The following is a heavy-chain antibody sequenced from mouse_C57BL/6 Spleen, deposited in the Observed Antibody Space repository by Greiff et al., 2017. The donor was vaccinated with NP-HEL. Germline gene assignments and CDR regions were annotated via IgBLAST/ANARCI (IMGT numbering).Heavy chain of an antibody. Sequence: VQLQQPGAELVMPGASVKLSCKASGYTFTSYWMHWVKQRPGQGLEWIGEIDPSDSYTNYNQKFKGKSTLTVDKSSSTAYMQLSSLTSEDSAVYYCARSGDDGYQYYFDYWGQGTTLTVSS. CDR3: ARSGDDGYQYYFDY. V-gene: IGHV1-69*01. CDR1: GYTFTSYW. D-gene: IGHD2-3*01. CDR2: IDPSDSYT. J-gene: IGHJ2*01.